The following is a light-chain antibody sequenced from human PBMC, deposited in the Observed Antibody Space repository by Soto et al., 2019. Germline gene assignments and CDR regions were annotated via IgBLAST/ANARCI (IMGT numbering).Light chain of an antibody. CDR2: RAS. V-gene: IGKV1-5*03. CDR1: QSIHSW. Sequence: DSQMTQSPSTLSASVGDRVTITCRASQSIHSWLAWYQQKPGRTPKLLIYRASTLESGVPSRFSGSGSGTEFTLTISNIQPDDFASYYCQQYNAHPYTFGQGTKVDIK. J-gene: IGKJ2*01. CDR3: QQYNAHPYT.